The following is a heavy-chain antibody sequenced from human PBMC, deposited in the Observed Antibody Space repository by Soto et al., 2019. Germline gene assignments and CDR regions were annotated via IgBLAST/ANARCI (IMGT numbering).Heavy chain of an antibody. CDR3: ARTDKYTSQSSGRASRFEY. V-gene: IGHV3-23*01. Sequence: EVQLLESGGDLVQPGGSLRLSCAASGFIFSNYAMTCVRQAPGKGPEWVSTFTSGGSTYYRDTVKGRFTISRDNSKNPLDLQMHSLRAEDTALYYCARTDKYTSQSSGRASRFEYCGQGPLVTVSS. J-gene: IGHJ4*02. D-gene: IGHD3-22*01. CDR2: FTSGGST. CDR1: GFIFSNYA.